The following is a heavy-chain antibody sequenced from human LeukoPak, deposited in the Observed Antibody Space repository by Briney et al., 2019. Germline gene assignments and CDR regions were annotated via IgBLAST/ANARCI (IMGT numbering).Heavy chain of an antibody. J-gene: IGHJ6*02. CDR2: IYYSGST. V-gene: IGHV4-39*01. CDR1: SGSISSGSYY. Sequence: NTSETLSLTCTVSSGSISSGSYYWGWIRQPPGKGLEWIGTIYYSGSTYYNPSLKSRVTISVDTSKDQFSLKVNSVTAADTAVYYCARLPAAGVNDFYGMDVWGQGTTVTVSS. D-gene: IGHD6-25*01. CDR3: ARLPAAGVNDFYGMDV.